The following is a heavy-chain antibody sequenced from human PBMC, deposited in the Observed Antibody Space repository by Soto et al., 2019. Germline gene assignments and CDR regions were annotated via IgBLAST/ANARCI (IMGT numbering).Heavy chain of an antibody. V-gene: IGHV3-23*01. CDR3: ATTAGTYSYYGMDV. Sequence: EVQLLESGGGLVQPGGSLRLSCAASGFTFSSYAMSCVRQAPGKGLEWVSAVSGSGGSTYYADSVKGRCTISIYNSKKTLYLQMNSMRAEDTAVYYCATTAGTYSYYGMDVWGQGTTVTVSS. D-gene: IGHD6-13*01. CDR2: VSGSGGST. J-gene: IGHJ6*02. CDR1: GFTFSSYA.